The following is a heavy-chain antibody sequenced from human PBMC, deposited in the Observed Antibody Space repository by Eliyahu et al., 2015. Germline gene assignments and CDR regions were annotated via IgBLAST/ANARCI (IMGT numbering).Heavy chain of an antibody. CDR3: ARDIQFYYDTWDYYFDY. D-gene: IGHD3-22*01. J-gene: IGHJ4*02. CDR2: IYTSGSA. V-gene: IGHV4-61*02. CDR1: GGSINSGSYY. Sequence: QVQLQESGPGLVKPSQTLSLTCTVXGGSINSGSYYWSWIRQPAGKGLEWIGRIYTSGSANYNPSLAGRVTMSVDTSKNQFPLKLSSVTAADTALYYCARDIQFYYDTWDYYFDYWGQGTLVTVSS.